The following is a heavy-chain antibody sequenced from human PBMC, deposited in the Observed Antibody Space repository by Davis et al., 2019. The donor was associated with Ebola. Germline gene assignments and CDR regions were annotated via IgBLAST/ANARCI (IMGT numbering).Heavy chain of an antibody. V-gene: IGHV3-7*01. CDR3: ESHPYYYYGMDV. CDR2: IKQDGSEK. CDR1: GFTFSDYY. D-gene: IGHD3-10*01. J-gene: IGHJ6*02. Sequence: GESLKISCAASGFTFSDYYMSWVRQAPGKGLEWVANIKQDGSEKYYVDSVKGRFTISRDNAKNSLYLQMNSLRAEARALWFRESHPYYYYGMDVWGQGTTVTVSS.